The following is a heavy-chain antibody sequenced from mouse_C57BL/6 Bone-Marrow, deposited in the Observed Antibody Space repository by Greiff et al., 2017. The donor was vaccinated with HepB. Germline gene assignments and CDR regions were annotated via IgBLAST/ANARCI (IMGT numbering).Heavy chain of an antibody. CDR3: ALNRSDAMAY. D-gene: IGHD6-1*01. V-gene: IGHV1-81*01. CDR2: IYPDSGYT. CDR1: GYTFTSYG. J-gene: IGHJ4*01. Sequence: VQLQEPGAELVRPGASVKLSCKASGYTFTSYGISWVKQRTGQGLEWIGEIYPDSGYTYYNEKFKGKATLTVDKSSSTAYMRLRSLTSEVYAVYICALNRSDAMAYGDQGHSITVTS.